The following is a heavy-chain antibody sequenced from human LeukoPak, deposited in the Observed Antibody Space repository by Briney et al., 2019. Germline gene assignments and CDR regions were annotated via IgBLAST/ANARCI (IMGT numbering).Heavy chain of an antibody. V-gene: IGHV4-59*01. D-gene: IGHD5-12*01. CDR3: ARAPYSGCDFLLAFDI. CDR1: GGSISSYY. Sequence: SETLSLTCTVSGGSISSYYWSWIRQPPGKGLEWIGYIYYSGSTNYNPSLKSRVTISVDTSKNQFSLKLSSVTAADTAVYYCARAPYSGCDFLLAFDIWGQGTMVTVSS. J-gene: IGHJ3*02. CDR2: IYYSGST.